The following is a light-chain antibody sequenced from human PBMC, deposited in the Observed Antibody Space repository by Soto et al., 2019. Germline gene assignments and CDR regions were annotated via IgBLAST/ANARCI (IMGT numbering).Light chain of an antibody. CDR3: QQYNNWFSIT. CDR1: QSVSGN. V-gene: IGKV3-15*01. Sequence: ETVMKQSPATVSVSPGERASLSCRASQSVSGNLAWYQQKPGQAPRLLIYGASTRANGIPARFSGSGSGAEFTLTISSLQSEDFAVYYCQQYNNWFSITFGQGTRLEIK. J-gene: IGKJ5*01. CDR2: GAS.